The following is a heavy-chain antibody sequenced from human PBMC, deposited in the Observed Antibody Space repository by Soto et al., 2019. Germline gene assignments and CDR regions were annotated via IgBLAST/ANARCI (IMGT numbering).Heavy chain of an antibody. V-gene: IGHV3-7*03. CDR2: VKPDGSAT. D-gene: IGHD3-22*01. Sequence: PGGSMRLSCAAAGVTFNYYWMTWVRQAPWKGLEWVANVKPDGSATFYADSLKGRFTISRDNAKNSVSLQMDSLRADDTAVYYCARDRERVTVNGGIALGAMEVWGHGTTVTVPS. J-gene: IGHJ6*02. CDR1: GVTFNYYW. CDR3: ARDRERVTVNGGIALGAMEV.